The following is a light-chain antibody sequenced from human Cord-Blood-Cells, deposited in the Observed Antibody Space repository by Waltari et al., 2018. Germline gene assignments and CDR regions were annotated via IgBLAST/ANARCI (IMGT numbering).Light chain of an antibody. CDR3: AAWDDSLNGVV. J-gene: IGLJ2*01. Sequence: QSVLTQPPSASGTPGQRVTISCSGSSSNIGSNTVNWYQQLPGTAPKLLIYRNNQRPSGVTARFSGSKSGTSASLAISGLQAEDEADYYCAAWDDSLNGVVFGGGTKLTVL. V-gene: IGLV1-44*01. CDR2: RNN. CDR1: SSNIGSNT.